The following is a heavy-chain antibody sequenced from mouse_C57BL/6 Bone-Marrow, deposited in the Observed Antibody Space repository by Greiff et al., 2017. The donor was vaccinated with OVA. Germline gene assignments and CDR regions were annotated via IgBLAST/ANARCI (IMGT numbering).Heavy chain of an antibody. CDR3: ASNYYGSRAYYWYFDV. CDR2: ISDGGSYT. Sequence: DVHLVESGGGLVKPGGSLKLSCAASGFTFSSYAMSWVRQTPEKRLEWVATISDGGSYTYYPDNVKGRFTISRDNAKNNLYLQMSHLKSEDTAMYYCASNYYGSRAYYWYFDVWGTVTTVTVSS. V-gene: IGHV5-4*01. D-gene: IGHD1-1*01. J-gene: IGHJ1*03. CDR1: GFTFSSYA.